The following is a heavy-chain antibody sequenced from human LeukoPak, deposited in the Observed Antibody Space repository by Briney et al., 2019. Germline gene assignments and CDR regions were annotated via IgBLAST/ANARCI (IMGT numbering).Heavy chain of an antibody. J-gene: IGHJ4*02. Sequence: ASETLSLTCTVSGGSISSGSYYWSWIRQPAGKGLEWIGRMCTSGSTYYNPSLKSRVTISVDTSKNQFSLKLSSVTAADTAVYYCARHGLGYYDSSGYHLGFFDYWGQGTLVTVSS. CDR3: ARHGLGYYDSSGYHLGFFDY. D-gene: IGHD3-22*01. CDR1: GGSISSGSYY. CDR2: MCTSGST. V-gene: IGHV4-61*02.